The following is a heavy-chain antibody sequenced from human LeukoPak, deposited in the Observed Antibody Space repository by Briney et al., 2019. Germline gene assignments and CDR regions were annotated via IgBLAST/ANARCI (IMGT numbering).Heavy chain of an antibody. CDR1: GYTFTSYA. J-gene: IGHJ5*02. Sequence: GASVKVSCKASGYTFTSYAMHWVRQAPGQRLEWMGWINAGNGNTKYSQEFQGRVTITRDTSASTAYMELSSLRSDDTAVYYCARGSGYSSSWYWFDPWGQGTLVTVSS. CDR2: INAGNGNT. CDR3: ARGSGYSSSWYWFDP. V-gene: IGHV1-3*01. D-gene: IGHD6-13*01.